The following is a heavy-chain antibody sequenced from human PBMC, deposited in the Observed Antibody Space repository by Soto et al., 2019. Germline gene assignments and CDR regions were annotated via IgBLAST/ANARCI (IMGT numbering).Heavy chain of an antibody. J-gene: IGHJ4*02. CDR2: INAGNGNT. D-gene: IGHD6-19*01. CDR3: ARAVAVPADFDY. Sequence: ASVKVSCKASGYTFTGYAMHWVRQAPGQRLEWMGWINAGNGNTKYSQKFQGRVTITRDTSASTAYIELSSLRSEDTAVYYCARAVAVPADFDYWGLGTLVTVSS. V-gene: IGHV1-3*01. CDR1: GYTFTGYA.